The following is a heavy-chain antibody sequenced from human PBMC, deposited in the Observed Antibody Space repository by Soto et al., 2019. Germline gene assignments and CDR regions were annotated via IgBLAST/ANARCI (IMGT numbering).Heavy chain of an antibody. V-gene: IGHV3-73*02. CDR1: GFTFSGSA. J-gene: IGHJ4*02. Sequence: EVQLVESGGGLVQPGGSLKLSCAASGFTFSGSAMHWVRQASGKGLEWVGRIRSKANSYATAYAASVKGRFTISRDDSKNTAYLQMNSLKTEDTAVYYCTSRGLMWTTVGKSDYWGQGTLVTVSS. CDR2: IRSKANSYAT. D-gene: IGHD4-17*01. CDR3: TSRGLMWTTVGKSDY.